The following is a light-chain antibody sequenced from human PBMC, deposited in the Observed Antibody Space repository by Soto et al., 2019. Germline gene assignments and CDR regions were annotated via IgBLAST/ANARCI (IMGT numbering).Light chain of an antibody. Sequence: QSALTQPASVSGSPGQSITISCTGTSSDVGAYKYVSWYQQHPGKAPKVVIYEVTNRPSGVSTRFSGSKSGNTASLTISGLQADDEADYYCSSYTRSGTQVFGTGTQLTVL. CDR2: EVT. CDR3: SSYTRSGTQV. V-gene: IGLV2-14*01. CDR1: SSDVGAYKY. J-gene: IGLJ1*01.